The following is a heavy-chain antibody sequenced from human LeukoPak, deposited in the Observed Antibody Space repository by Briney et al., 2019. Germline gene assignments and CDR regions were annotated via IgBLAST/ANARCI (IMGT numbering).Heavy chain of an antibody. CDR2: TTVYNGKT. CDR1: GYNFISMG. V-gene: IGHV1-18*01. CDR3: ARWYGSGSYYFDY. Sequence: GASEKVSCKASGYNFISMGIAWVRQAPGQGLEWMGWTTVYNGKTDYAETFQGRVTMTTETSTSTAYMDLSRLTSDDTAVYYCARWYGSGSYYFDYWGQGTLVAVSA. D-gene: IGHD3-10*01. J-gene: IGHJ4*02.